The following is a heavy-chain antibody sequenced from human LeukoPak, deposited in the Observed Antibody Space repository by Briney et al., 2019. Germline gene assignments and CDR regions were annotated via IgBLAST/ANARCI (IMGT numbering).Heavy chain of an antibody. CDR3: ARGGYSGSDWTT. CDR2: IFYSGST. J-gene: IGHJ5*02. CDR1: GGSISSYY. V-gene: IGHV4-59*01. D-gene: IGHD5-12*01. Sequence: SETLSLTCTVSGGSISSYYWSWIRQPPGKGLEWIGYIFYSGSTNYNPSLKSRVTISVDTSKSQFSLKLSSVTAADTAVYYCARGGYSGSDWTTWGQGTRVTVSS.